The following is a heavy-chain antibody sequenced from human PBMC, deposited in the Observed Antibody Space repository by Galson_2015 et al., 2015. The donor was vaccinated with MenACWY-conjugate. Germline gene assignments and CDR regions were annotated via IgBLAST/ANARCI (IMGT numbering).Heavy chain of an antibody. CDR1: GGAIRSYY. V-gene: IGHV4-59*01. D-gene: IGHD3-22*01. CDR3: ARWKYEGSGYRAFDI. J-gene: IGHJ3*02. CDR2: INYSGVT. Sequence: ETLSLTCTVSGGAIRSYYWIWIRQPPGKGLQWIGYINYSGVTNYNPSLKSRVTISVDSSKNQFSLKLSSVTAADTAVYYCARWKYEGSGYRAFDIWGQGTMVTVSS.